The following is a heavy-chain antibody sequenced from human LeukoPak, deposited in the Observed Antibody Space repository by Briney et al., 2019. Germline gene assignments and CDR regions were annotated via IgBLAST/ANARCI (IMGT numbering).Heavy chain of an antibody. Sequence: GRSLRLSCAASGFTFSSYGMHWVRQAPGKGLEWVAVISYDGSNKYYADSVKGRFTISRDNAKNSLYLQMNSLRAEDTAVYYCARARPYSGSPLGDFDYWGQGTLVTVSS. J-gene: IGHJ4*02. CDR2: ISYDGSNK. V-gene: IGHV3-30*03. CDR1: GFTFSSYG. CDR3: ARARPYSGSPLGDFDY. D-gene: IGHD1-26*01.